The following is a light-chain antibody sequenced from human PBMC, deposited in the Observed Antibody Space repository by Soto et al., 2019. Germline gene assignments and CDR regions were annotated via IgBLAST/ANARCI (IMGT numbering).Light chain of an antibody. CDR1: QDISNY. CDR3: QQYDNLPT. CDR2: DAS. Sequence: DIQMTQSPSSLSGSVGDRVTITCQASQDISNYLNLYQQKPGKAPKLLIYDASNLETGVPSRFSGSGSGTDFTFTISSLQPEDIATYYCQQYDNLPTFGQGTRLEIK. J-gene: IGKJ5*01. V-gene: IGKV1-33*01.